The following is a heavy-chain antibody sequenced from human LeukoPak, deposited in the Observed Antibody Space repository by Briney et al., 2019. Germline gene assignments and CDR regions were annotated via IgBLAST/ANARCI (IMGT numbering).Heavy chain of an antibody. D-gene: IGHD6-25*01. J-gene: IGHJ4*02. V-gene: IGHV4-59*01. CDR2: IYYSGST. CDR1: GGSISSYY. Sequence: SETLSLTCTVSGGSISSYYRSWIRQPPGKGLEWIGYIYYSGSTNYNPSLKSRVTISVDTSKNQFSLKLSSVTAADTAVYYCARGRLSSTDFDYWGQGTLVTVSS. CDR3: ARGRLSSTDFDY.